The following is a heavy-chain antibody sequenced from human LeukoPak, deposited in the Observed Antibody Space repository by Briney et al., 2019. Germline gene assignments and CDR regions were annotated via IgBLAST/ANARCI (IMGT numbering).Heavy chain of an antibody. CDR2: ISAYNGNT. Sequence: ASVKVSCKASGYTFTSYGISWVRQAPGQGLEWMGWISAYNGNTNYAQKFQGRVTITRDTSASTAYMELSSLGSEDTAVYYCARDQNWLIDYWGQGTLVTVSS. CDR3: ARDQNWLIDY. V-gene: IGHV1-18*01. J-gene: IGHJ4*02. CDR1: GYTFTSYG. D-gene: IGHD3-9*01.